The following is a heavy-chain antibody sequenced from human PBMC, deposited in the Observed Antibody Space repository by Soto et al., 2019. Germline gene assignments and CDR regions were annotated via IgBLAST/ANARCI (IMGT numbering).Heavy chain of an antibody. J-gene: IGHJ3*02. D-gene: IGHD3-3*01. CDR2: IKVDGST. CDR3: ARGRRPDYDFWSGRHDAFDI. V-gene: IGHV4-34*01. Sequence: SETLSLTCALYGGSLSGYYWSWIRQPPRKGLEWIGEIKVDGSTNYNPSLKSRVIISVDTSQHQFSLKVTSVTAADTAVYYCARGRRPDYDFWSGRHDAFDIWGQGTMVTVSS. CDR1: GGSLSGYY.